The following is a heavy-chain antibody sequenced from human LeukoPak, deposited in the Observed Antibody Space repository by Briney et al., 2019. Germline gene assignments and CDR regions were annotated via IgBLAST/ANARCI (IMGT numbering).Heavy chain of an antibody. CDR2: INHSGST. D-gene: IGHD6-6*01. J-gene: IGHJ4*02. V-gene: IGHV4-34*01. CDR3: ASLSSSSVDY. CDR1: GGSFSGYY. Sequence: SETLSLTCAVYGGSFSGYYWSWIRQPPGKGLEWIGEINHSGSTNYNPSLKSRVTISVDTSKNQFSLKLSSVTAADTAVYYCASLSSSSVDYWGQGTLVTVSS.